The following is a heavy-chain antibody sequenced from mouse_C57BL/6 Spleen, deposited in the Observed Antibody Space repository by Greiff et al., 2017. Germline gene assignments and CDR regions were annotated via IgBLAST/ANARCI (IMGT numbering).Heavy chain of an antibody. V-gene: IGHV1-15*01. J-gene: IGHJ2*01. CDR1: GYTFTDYE. CDR2: IDPETGGT. CDR3: TRSIPSNVYYFDY. Sequence: VQLQQSGAELVRPGASVTLSCKASGYTFTDYEMHWVKQTPVHGLEWIGAIDPETGGTAYNQKFKGKAILTADKSSSTAYMELRSLTSEDSAVYYCTRSIPSNVYYFDYWGQGTTLTVSS. D-gene: IGHD2-3*01.